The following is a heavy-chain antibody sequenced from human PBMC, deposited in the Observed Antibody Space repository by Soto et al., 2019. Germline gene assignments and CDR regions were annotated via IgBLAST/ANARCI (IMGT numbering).Heavy chain of an antibody. CDR2: IWYDGSNK. D-gene: IGHD6-19*01. Sequence: QVQLVESGGGVVQPGRSLRLSCAASGFTFSSYGMHWVRQAPGKGLEWVAVIWYDGSNKYYADSVKGRFTISRDNSKNTLYLQMNSLGAEDTAVYYCARVGPGIAVAAHPYYDYGMDVWGQGTTVTVSS. J-gene: IGHJ6*02. CDR3: ARVGPGIAVAAHPYYDYGMDV. CDR1: GFTFSSYG. V-gene: IGHV3-33*01.